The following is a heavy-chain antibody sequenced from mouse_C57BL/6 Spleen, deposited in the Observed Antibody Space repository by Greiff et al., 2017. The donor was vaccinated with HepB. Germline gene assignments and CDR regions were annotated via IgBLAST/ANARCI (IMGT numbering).Heavy chain of an antibody. CDR3: TRTDYSNFYAMDY. CDR1: GYTFTSYW. J-gene: IGHJ4*01. CDR2: IYPGNSDT. D-gene: IGHD2-5*01. Sequence: EVQLQQSGTVLARPGASVKMSCKTSGYTFTSYWMHWVKQRPGQGLEWIGAIYPGNSDTSYNQKFKGKAKLTAVTSASTAYMELSSLTNEDSAVYYCTRTDYSNFYAMDYWGQGTSVTVSS. V-gene: IGHV1-5*01.